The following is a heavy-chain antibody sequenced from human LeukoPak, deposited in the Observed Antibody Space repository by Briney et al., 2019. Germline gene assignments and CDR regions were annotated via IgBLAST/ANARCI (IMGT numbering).Heavy chain of an antibody. D-gene: IGHD3-10*02. CDR3: ARHPLKAYVSDWFDP. Sequence: SETLSLTCTVSGGSISSRSYYWGWLRQPPGKGLEWVASIFYSGSTYHNPSLKSRVTISVDTSKSQFSLKLSSVTAADTAVYFCARHPLKAYVSDWFDPWGQGTLVTVSS. J-gene: IGHJ5*02. CDR2: IFYSGST. CDR1: GGSISSRSYY. V-gene: IGHV4-39*01.